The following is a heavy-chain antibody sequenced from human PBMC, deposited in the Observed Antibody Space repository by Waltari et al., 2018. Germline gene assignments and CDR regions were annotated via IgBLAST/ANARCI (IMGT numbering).Heavy chain of an antibody. D-gene: IGHD2-21*02. CDR3: ARGGGGDWEWFDP. CDR2: IYYTGST. Sequence: QVQLQESGPSRLKPSATLSLMCTGAGGGSRGFYWSWVQQPPGKGLDWIGYIYYTGSTNFNPSLKSRVTMSVDTSKNQFSLKLSSVTAADTAFYYCARGGGGDWEWFDPWGQGTLVTVSS. V-gene: IGHV4-59*01. CDR1: GGGSRGFY. J-gene: IGHJ5*02.